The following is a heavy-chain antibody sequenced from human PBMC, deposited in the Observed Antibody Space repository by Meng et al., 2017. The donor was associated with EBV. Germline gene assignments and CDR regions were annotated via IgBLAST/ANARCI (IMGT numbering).Heavy chain of an antibody. CDR3: ASESGRGFTPDY. CDR2: LIPMSDAP. CDR1: GATFRSDS. J-gene: IGHJ4*02. D-gene: IGHD3-10*01. Sequence: QVESVQSVAEGKKSGSSVNVSCKPSGATFRSDSISWVRQAPGQGLEWMGGLIPMSDAPHYAQKFQGRVTITADESTSTHYMDLSGLRSEDTAVYYCASESGRGFTPDYWGQGTLVTVSS. V-gene: IGHV1-69*01.